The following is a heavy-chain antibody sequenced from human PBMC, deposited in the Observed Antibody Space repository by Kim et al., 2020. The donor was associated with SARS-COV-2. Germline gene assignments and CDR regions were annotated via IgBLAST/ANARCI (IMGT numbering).Heavy chain of an antibody. CDR2: IIPIFGTA. V-gene: IGHV1-69*13. J-gene: IGHJ3*02. Sequence: SVKVSCKASGGTFSSYAISWVRQAPGQGLEWMGGIIPIFGTANYAQKFQGRVTITADESTSTAYMELSSLRSEDTAVYYCARDPPFLSGYYHDQHAFDIWGQGTMVTVSS. CDR3: ARDPPFLSGYYHDQHAFDI. CDR1: GGTFSSYA. D-gene: IGHD3-22*01.